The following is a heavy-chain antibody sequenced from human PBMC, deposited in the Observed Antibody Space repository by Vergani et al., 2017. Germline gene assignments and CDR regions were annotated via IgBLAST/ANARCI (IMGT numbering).Heavy chain of an antibody. V-gene: IGHV3-9*01. D-gene: IGHD3-16*02. J-gene: IGHJ6*02. CDR2: ISWNSGSI. Sequence: EVQLVESGGGLVQPGRSLRLSCAASGFTFDDYAMHWVRQAPGKGLEWVSGISWNSGSIGYADSVKGRFTISRDNAKNSLYLKMNSLRAEDTALYYCAKDNNYDYVWGSYRLHYYYGMDVWGQGTTVTVSS. CDR3: AKDNNYDYVWGSYRLHYYYGMDV. CDR1: GFTFDDYA.